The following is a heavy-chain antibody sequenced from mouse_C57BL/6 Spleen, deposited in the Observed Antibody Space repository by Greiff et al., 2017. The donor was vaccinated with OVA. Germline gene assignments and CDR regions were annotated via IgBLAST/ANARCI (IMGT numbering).Heavy chain of an antibody. CDR1: GYTFTSYW. Sequence: QVQLQQPGAELVRPGSSVKLSCKASGYTFTSYWMHWVKQRPIQGLEWIGNIDPSDSEPHYNQKFKDKATLTVDKSSSTAYMQLSSLTSEDSAVYYCARRDYYGSSYWYFDVWAQGPRSPSPQ. J-gene: IGHJ1*03. V-gene: IGHV1-52*01. D-gene: IGHD1-1*01. CDR2: IDPSDSEP. CDR3: ARRDYYGSSYWYFDV.